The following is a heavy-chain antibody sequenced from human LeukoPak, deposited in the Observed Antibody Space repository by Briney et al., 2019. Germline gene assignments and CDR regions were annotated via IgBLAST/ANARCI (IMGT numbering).Heavy chain of an antibody. Sequence: GGSLRLSCAASGFTFNTYAMTWVRQVPGKGLEWVSGITASGGDTYYADSVKGRFTISRDNSKNAVFLQMNSLRADDTALYYCAKRLTLEGSSPWTDWGQGTLVTVSS. D-gene: IGHD3-10*01. J-gene: IGHJ4*02. V-gene: IGHV3-23*01. CDR3: AKRLTLEGSSPWTD. CDR1: GFTFNTYA. CDR2: ITASGGDT.